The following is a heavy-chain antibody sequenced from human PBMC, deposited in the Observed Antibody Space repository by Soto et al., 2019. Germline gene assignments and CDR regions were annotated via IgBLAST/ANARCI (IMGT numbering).Heavy chain of an antibody. Sequence: GGSLRLSCAASGFTFSSYGMHWVRQAPGKGLEWVAVISYDGSNKYYADSVKGRFTISRDNSKNTLYLQMNSLRAEDTAVYYCAKTGARGVIMYNWFDPWGQGTLVTVS. J-gene: IGHJ5*02. D-gene: IGHD3-10*01. CDR1: GFTFSSYG. V-gene: IGHV3-30*18. CDR3: AKTGARGVIMYNWFDP. CDR2: ISYDGSNK.